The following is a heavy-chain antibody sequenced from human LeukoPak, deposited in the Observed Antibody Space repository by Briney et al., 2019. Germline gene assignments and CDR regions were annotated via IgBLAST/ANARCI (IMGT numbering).Heavy chain of an antibody. V-gene: IGHV1-69*04. CDR2: ITPILGIA. Sequence: ASVKVSCKASGGTFSSYAISWVRQAPGQGLEWMGRITPILGIANYAQKFQGRVTITADKSTSTAYMELSSLRSEDTAVYYCAGDRTAAGDYWGQGTLVTVSS. CDR3: AGDRTAAGDY. D-gene: IGHD6-13*01. CDR1: GGTFSSYA. J-gene: IGHJ4*02.